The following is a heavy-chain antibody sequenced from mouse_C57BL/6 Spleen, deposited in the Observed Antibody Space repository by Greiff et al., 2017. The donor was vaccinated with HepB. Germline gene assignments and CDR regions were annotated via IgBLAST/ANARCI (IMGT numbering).Heavy chain of an antibody. CDR2: ISDGGSYT. D-gene: IGHD1-1*01. CDR1: GFTFSSYA. V-gene: IGHV5-4*01. Sequence: DVMLVESGGGLVKPGGSLKLSCAASGFTFSSYAMSWVRQTPEKRLEWVATISDGGSYTYYPDNVKGRFTISRDNAKNNLYLQMSHLKSEDTAMYYCARDPSTVGYFDVWGTGTTVTVSS. J-gene: IGHJ1*03. CDR3: ARDPSTVGYFDV.